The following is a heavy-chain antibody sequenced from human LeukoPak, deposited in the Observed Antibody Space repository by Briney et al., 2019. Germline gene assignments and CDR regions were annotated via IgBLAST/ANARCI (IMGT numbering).Heavy chain of an antibody. CDR1: GLTISSYW. D-gene: IGHD4-23*01. V-gene: IGHV3-74*03. CDR2: INSDGSST. J-gene: IGHJ4*02. Sequence: SGGSLRLSCGATGLTISSYWMHWVRQAPGKGLVWVSCINSDGSSTTYADSVKGRFTISRDNAKNTLYLQMNSLRADDTAVYYCAKGGTTVVDYWGQGTLVTVSS. CDR3: AKGGTTVVDY.